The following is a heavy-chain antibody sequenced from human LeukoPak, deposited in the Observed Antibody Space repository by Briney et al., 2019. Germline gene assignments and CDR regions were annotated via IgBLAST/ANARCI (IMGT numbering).Heavy chain of an antibody. Sequence: ASVKVSCKASGGTFSSYIITWVRQAPGQGLEWMGRIIPIFGTPDYAQKFQGRVTITADESTSTAYMELSRLRFEDTAVYYCARQGYTNNLGGYFGEKDDGFDLWGQGTMVTVSS. CDR2: IIPIFGTP. V-gene: IGHV1-69*13. CDR3: ARQGYTNNLGGYFGEKDDGFDL. CDR1: GGTFSSYI. D-gene: IGHD3-9*01. J-gene: IGHJ3*01.